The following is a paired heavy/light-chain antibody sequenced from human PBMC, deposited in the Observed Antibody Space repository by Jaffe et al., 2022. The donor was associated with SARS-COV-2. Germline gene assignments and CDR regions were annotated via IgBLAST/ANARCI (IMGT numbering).Light chain of an antibody. J-gene: IGKJ4*01. CDR2: RAS. Sequence: DIQMTQSPSTLSASVGDRVTITCRASQSISSWLAWYQQKPGKAPKLLIYRASSLESGVPSRFSGSGSGTEFTLTISSLQPDDFATYHCQQYDSYPTFGGGTKVEIK. CDR1: QSISSW. CDR3: QQYDSYPT. V-gene: IGKV1-5*03.
Heavy chain of an antibody. CDR2: IIAGDDNT. J-gene: IGHJ6*03. D-gene: IGHD6-19*01. CDR1: GYTFTSYA. Sequence: QVQLVQSGAEVKKPGASVRVSCKASGYTFTSYAMHWVRQAPGQSLEWMGWIIAGDDNTRYSQKFQGRVTITRDTSASTAYMELSSLRSEDTAVYYCARAAVSGTGDSRYYYYMDVWGKGTTVTVSS. CDR3: ARAAVSGTGDSRYYYYMDV. V-gene: IGHV1-3*01.